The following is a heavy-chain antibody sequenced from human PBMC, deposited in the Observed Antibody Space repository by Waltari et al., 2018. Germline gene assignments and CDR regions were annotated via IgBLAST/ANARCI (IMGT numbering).Heavy chain of an antibody. J-gene: IGHJ3*02. CDR3: ARDLAADLWGRMTRDI. V-gene: IGHV4-59*11. Sequence: QVQLQESGPGLVKPSETLSLTCTVSGGSISSHYWSWIRQPPGKGLEWIGYIYYSGSTNYNPSLMSRVTIAVDTSKNQFSLKLSSVTAADTAVYYCARDLAADLWGRMTRDIWGQGTMVTVSS. D-gene: IGHD6-25*01. CDR2: IYYSGST. CDR1: GGSISSHY.